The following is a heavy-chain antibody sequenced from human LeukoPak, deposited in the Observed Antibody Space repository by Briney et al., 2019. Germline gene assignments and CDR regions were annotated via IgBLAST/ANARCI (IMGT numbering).Heavy chain of an antibody. D-gene: IGHD1-26*01. V-gene: IGHV1-69*04. CDR3: ARRSGSYCFDY. CDR2: IIPILGIA. J-gene: IGHJ4*02. Sequence: WASVRVSCKASGGTFSSYAISWVRQAPGQGLEWMGRIIPILGIANYTQKFQGRVTITADKSTSTAYMELSSLRSEDTAVYYCARRSGSYCFDYWGQGTLVTVSS. CDR1: GGTFSSYA.